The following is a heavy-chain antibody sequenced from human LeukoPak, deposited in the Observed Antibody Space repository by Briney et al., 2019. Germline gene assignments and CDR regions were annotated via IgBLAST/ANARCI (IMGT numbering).Heavy chain of an antibody. D-gene: IGHD6-6*01. CDR2: ISYDGSNK. J-gene: IGHJ4*02. Sequence: PGGSLRLSCAASGFTFSSYAMHWVRQAPGKGLEWVAVISYDGSNKYYADSVKGRFTISRDNSKNTLYLQMNSLRAEDTAVYYCARRTYSRSPSIFDNWGQGTLVTVSS. V-gene: IGHV3-30*04. CDR1: GFTFSSYA. CDR3: ARRTYSRSPSIFDN.